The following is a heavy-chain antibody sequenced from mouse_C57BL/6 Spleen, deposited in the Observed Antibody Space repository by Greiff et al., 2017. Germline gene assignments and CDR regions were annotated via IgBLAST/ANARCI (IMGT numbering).Heavy chain of an antibody. Sequence: VQLQQPGAELVKPGASVKMSCKASGYTFTSFWITWVKQRPGQGLEWIGDIYPGSGSTNYNEKFKSKATLTVDTSSSTAYMQLSSLTSEDSAVYYCARGGYSYWYFDVWGTGTTVTVSS. D-gene: IGHD1-3*01. V-gene: IGHV1-55*01. CDR2: IYPGSGST. J-gene: IGHJ1*03. CDR3: ARGGYSYWYFDV. CDR1: GYTFTSFW.